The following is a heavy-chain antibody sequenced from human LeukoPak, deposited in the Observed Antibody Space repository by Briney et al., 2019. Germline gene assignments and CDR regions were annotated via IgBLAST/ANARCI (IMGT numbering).Heavy chain of an antibody. Sequence: SVKVSCKASGYTFTSYDINWVRQATGQGLEWMVGIIPIFGTASYAQKFQGRVTITTDESTSTAYMELSSLRSEDTAVYYCAIVVVPAAMLDLPPFDYWGQGTLVTVSS. CDR3: AIVVVPAAMLDLPPFDY. J-gene: IGHJ4*02. CDR1: GYTFTSYD. D-gene: IGHD2-2*01. V-gene: IGHV1-69*05. CDR2: IIPIFGTA.